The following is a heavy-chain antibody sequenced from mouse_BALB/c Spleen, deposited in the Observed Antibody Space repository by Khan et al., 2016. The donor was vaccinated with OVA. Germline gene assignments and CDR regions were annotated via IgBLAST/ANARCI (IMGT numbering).Heavy chain of an antibody. V-gene: IGHV3-2*02. CDR1: GYSITSDYA. J-gene: IGHJ2*01. CDR2: ITYSGST. D-gene: IGHD1-1*01. Sequence: VQLKQSGPGLVKPSQSLSLTCTVTGYSITSDYAWNWIRQFPGNKLEWMAYITYSGSTGYNPSLKGRISITRDTSKNQFFLQLNSVTTEDTATXYGARDYGSSYLFFDYWGQGTTLTVSS. CDR3: ARDYGSSYLFFDY.